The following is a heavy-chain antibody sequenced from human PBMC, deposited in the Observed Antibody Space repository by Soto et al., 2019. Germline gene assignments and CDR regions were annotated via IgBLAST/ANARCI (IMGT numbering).Heavy chain of an antibody. CDR3: ARDMSRYDSWSGYVSTTNWFDP. V-gene: IGHV4-31*03. D-gene: IGHD3-3*01. J-gene: IGHJ5*02. CDR2: IFYSGSA. Sequence: PSETLSLTCIVSGDSISSGGYYWSWIRQHPVKGLEWIGYIFYSGSAFYNPSLKGRVTISVETSKNRFSLRLNSVTAADTAVYYCARDMSRYDSWSGYVSTTNWFDPWGKGALVTVSS. CDR1: GDSISSGGYY.